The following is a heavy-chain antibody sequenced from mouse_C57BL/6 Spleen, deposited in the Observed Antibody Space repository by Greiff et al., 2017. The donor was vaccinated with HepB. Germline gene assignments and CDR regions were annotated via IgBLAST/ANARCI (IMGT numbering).Heavy chain of an antibody. CDR3: ARGITTGDAMDY. CDR2: IDPSDSET. Sequence: QVQLQQPGAELVRPGSSVKLSCKASGYTFTSYWMHWVKQRPIQGLEWIGNIDPSDSETHYNQKFKDKATLTVDKSSSTAYMQLSSLKSEDSAVYYCARGITTGDAMDYWGQGTSVTVSS. D-gene: IGHD1-1*01. CDR1: GYTFTSYW. V-gene: IGHV1-52*01. J-gene: IGHJ4*01.